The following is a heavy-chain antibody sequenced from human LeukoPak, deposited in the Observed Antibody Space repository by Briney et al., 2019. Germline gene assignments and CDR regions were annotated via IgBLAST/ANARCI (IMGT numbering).Heavy chain of an antibody. CDR3: ARHDDRYSSSFDY. CDR1: GGSISSSSYS. D-gene: IGHD6-13*01. J-gene: IGHJ4*02. Sequence: SETLSLTCTVSGGSISSSSYSWGWIRQPPGKGLEWIGSIYYSGSTYYNPSLKSRVTISVDTSKNQFSLKLSSVTAADTAVYYCARHDDRYSSSFDYWGQGTLVTVSS. CDR2: IYYSGST. V-gene: IGHV4-39*01.